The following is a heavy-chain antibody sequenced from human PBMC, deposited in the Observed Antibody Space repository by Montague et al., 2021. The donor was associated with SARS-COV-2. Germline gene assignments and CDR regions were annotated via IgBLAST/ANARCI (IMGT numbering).Heavy chain of an antibody. D-gene: IGHD1-26*01. V-gene: IGHV2-70*01. CDR1: GFSLNTSGTC. J-gene: IGHJ3*02. CDR2: IDWDDDK. CDR3: ARIWGATRGDAFDI. Sequence: PALVKPTQTLTLTCTFSGFSLNTSGTCVSWIRQPPGKALEWLALIDWDDDKYYSTSLKTRLTISKDTSKNQVVLTMTNMDPVDTATYYCARIWGATRGDAFDIWGQGTMVTVSS.